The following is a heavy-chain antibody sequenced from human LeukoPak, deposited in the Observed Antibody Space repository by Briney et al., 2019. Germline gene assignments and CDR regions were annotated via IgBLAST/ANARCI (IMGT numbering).Heavy chain of an antibody. Sequence: ASVKVSCKAPGYTFTSYGISWVRQAPGQGLEWMGWISAYNGNTNYAQKLQGRVTMTTDTSTSTAYMELRSLRSDDTAVYYCARGGHVPYYYYSMDVWGKGTTVTVSS. CDR1: GYTFTSYG. V-gene: IGHV1-18*04. J-gene: IGHJ6*04. CDR3: ARGGHVPYYYYSMDV. CDR2: ISAYNGNT. D-gene: IGHD3-10*01.